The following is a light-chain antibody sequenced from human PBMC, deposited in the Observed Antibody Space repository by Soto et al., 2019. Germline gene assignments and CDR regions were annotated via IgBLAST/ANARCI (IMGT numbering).Light chain of an antibody. CDR3: QQYGSSPIT. CDR1: QSVSSN. CDR2: GGS. J-gene: IGKJ5*01. Sequence: EIVMTQSPSTLSVSPGERATLSCRASQSVSSNLAWYQQKLGQAPRLLIYGGSTRATDIPARFSGTVSGTDFTRTISRLEPEDFAVYYCQQYGSSPITFGQGTRLEIK. V-gene: IGKV3-15*01.